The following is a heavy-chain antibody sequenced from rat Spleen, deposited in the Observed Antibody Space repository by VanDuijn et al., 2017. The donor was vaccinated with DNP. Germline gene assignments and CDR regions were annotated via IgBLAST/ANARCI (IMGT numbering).Heavy chain of an antibody. CDR3: VRERFGVDY. J-gene: IGHJ2*01. D-gene: IGHD4-3*01. CDR1: GFNFNDYW. Sequence: EVKLVASGGGLVQPGRSLKLSCAASGFNFNDYWMGWVRQPPGKGLEWIAEINKDSRTIKYTPSLKDKLTISRDNGQNTLYLQMSKLGSEDTAIYYCVRERFGVDYWGQGVMVTVSS. V-gene: IGHV4-2*01. CDR2: INKDSRTI.